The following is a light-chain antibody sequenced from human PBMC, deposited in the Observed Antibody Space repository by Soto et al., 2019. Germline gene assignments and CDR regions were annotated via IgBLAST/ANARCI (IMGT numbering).Light chain of an antibody. Sequence: EIVMTQSPATLSVSPGERATLSCRASQSVSSNLAWYQQKPGQAPRLLIYGASTTATGIPARFSGSGSGTEFTLTISSLPSEDFAVDYCQQYKTWHPASITVGQGTRLEIK. V-gene: IGKV3-15*01. CDR1: QSVSSN. CDR3: QQYKTWHPASIT. J-gene: IGKJ5*01. CDR2: GAS.